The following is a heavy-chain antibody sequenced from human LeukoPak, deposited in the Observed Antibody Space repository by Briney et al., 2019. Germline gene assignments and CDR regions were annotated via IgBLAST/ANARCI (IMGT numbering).Heavy chain of an antibody. Sequence: ASVKVSCKASVYTFTSYGISWVRQAPGQGLEWRGWISAYNGNTNDAQKLQGRVTITTDTSTSTAYMAVRSLRSDDTAVYYCERQYRLDYGGYWGQGTLVTVSS. J-gene: IGHJ4*02. CDR2: ISAYNGNT. CDR1: VYTFTSYG. CDR3: ERQYRLDYGGY. D-gene: IGHD4-17*01. V-gene: IGHV1-18*01.